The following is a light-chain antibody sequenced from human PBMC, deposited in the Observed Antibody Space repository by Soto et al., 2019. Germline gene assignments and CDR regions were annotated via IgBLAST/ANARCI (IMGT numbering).Light chain of an antibody. CDR1: QDISNY. CDR3: QQLNSYPCT. J-gene: IGKJ3*01. Sequence: IQLTQSPSFLSASVGDRVTITCRASQDISNYLAWYLQKPGKAPKLLIYAASTLQSGVPSRFSGSGSGTEFTLTISSLQPEDFATFYCQQLNSYPCTFGPGTKVDIK. CDR2: AAS. V-gene: IGKV1-9*01.